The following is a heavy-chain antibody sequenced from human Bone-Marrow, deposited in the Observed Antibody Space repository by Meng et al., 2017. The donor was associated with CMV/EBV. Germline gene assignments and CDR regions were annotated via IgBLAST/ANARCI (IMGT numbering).Heavy chain of an antibody. CDR1: GGSISSSSYY. Sequence: SETLSLTCTVSGGSISSSSYYWGWIRQPPGKGLEWIGSIYYSGSTNYNPSLKSRVTISVDTSKNQFSLKLSSVTAADTAVYYCAGYIVGATRYWGQGTLVTVSS. V-gene: IGHV4-39*07. D-gene: IGHD1-26*01. J-gene: IGHJ4*02. CDR3: AGYIVGATRY. CDR2: IYYSGST.